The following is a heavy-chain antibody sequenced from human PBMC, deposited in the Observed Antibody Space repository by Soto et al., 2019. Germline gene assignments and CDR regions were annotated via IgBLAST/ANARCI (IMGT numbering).Heavy chain of an antibody. Sequence: EVQLVESGGGLVKPGGSLRLSCAASGFTFSSYSMNWVRQAPGKGLEWVSSISSSSSYIYYADSVKGRFTISRDNAKNSLYLQMNSLRAEDTAVYYCARVSQVAGVSYYYYGMDVWGQGTTVTVSS. CDR3: ARVSQVAGVSYYYYGMDV. J-gene: IGHJ6*02. V-gene: IGHV3-21*01. CDR2: ISSSSSYI. D-gene: IGHD6-19*01. CDR1: GFTFSSYS.